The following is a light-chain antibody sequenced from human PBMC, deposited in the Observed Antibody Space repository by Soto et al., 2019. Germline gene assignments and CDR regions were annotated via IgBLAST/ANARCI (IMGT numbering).Light chain of an antibody. CDR2: DAS. Sequence: EIVMTQSPATLSVSPGERVTLSCRASRSVSTKLAWYQQKPGQAPRILIYDASTRATGIPARFSGSGSGTEFTLTVGSLQSEDFAVYYCQQYNNWPRITFGQGTRLEIK. CDR3: QQYNNWPRIT. V-gene: IGKV3-15*01. CDR1: RSVSTK. J-gene: IGKJ5*01.